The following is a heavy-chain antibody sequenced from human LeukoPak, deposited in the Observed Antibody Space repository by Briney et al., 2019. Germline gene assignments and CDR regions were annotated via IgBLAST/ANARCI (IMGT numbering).Heavy chain of an antibody. V-gene: IGHV4-39*07. D-gene: IGHD4-23*01. Sequence: SETLSLTCTVSGGSISSSNYYWGWIRQPPGKGLECIGSIYYSGRTYYKSSLKSRVTISVDTSKNQFSLKMSSVTAADTAVYDCARGATTVVRGRRYLAYWGQGPLAT. CDR2: IYYSGRT. CDR3: ARGATTVVRGRRYLAY. J-gene: IGHJ4*02. CDR1: GGSISSSNYY.